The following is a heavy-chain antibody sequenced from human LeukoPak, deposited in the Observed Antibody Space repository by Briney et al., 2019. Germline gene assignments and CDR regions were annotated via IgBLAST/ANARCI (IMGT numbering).Heavy chain of an antibody. J-gene: IGHJ6*03. CDR1: GFTFSRHP. V-gene: IGHV3-30*01. CDR3: ARQATSLGYFYSYLDV. Sequence: QAGGSLTLSCAASGFTFSRHPVHWVRQAPGKGLEWVALISHDEVSTYYVDSVKGRFTISRDKPKNTLFLQMNSLRPEDTAVYYCARQATSLGYFYSYLDVWGTGTTVTVSS. CDR2: ISHDEVST.